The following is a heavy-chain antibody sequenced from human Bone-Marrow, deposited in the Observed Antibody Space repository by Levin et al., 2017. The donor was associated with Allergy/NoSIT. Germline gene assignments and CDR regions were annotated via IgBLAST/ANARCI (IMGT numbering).Heavy chain of an antibody. V-gene: IGHV3-48*03. Sequence: GESLKISCAASGFTFSNYEGNWIRQAPGKGLEWLSYISTSNSDIYYADSVKGRFTISRDNAKNSLNLQMNSLRPEDTAIYYCVRKTTGTTWFDPWGQGTLVTVSS. CDR1: GFTFSNYE. CDR2: ISTSNSDI. D-gene: IGHD1-7*01. J-gene: IGHJ5*02. CDR3: VRKTTGTTWFDP.